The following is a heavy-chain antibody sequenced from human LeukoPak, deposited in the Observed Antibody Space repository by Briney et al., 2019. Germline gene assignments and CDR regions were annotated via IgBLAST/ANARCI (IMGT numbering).Heavy chain of an antibody. CDR2: ISGSGGST. CDR3: AKDGIATISYYFDY. V-gene: IGHV3-23*01. Sequence: GESLRLSCAASGVTFSSYAMSWVRQAPGKGLEWVSAISGSGGSTYYADSVKGRFTISRDNSKNTLYLQMNSLGAEDTAVYYCAKDGIATISYYFDYWGQGTLVTVSS. J-gene: IGHJ4*02. D-gene: IGHD5-24*01. CDR1: GVTFSSYA.